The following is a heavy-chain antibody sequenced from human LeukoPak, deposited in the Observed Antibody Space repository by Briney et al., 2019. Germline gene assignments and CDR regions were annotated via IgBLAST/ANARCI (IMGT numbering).Heavy chain of an antibody. CDR1: GYTFTSYG. J-gene: IGHJ4*02. D-gene: IGHD3-16*02. CDR2: ISAYNGNT. Sequence: ASVTVSCKASGYTFTSYGISWVRQAPGQGLEWMGWISAYNGNTNYAQKLQGRVTMTTDTSTSTAYMELRSLRSDDTAVYYCAREGLITFGGVIAYYYFDYWGQGTLVTVSS. V-gene: IGHV1-18*01. CDR3: AREGLITFGGVIAYYYFDY.